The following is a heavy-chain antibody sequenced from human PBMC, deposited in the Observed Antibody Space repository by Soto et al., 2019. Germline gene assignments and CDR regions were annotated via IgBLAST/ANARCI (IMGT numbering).Heavy chain of an antibody. CDR2: MNPNSGNT. Sequence: QVQLVQSGAEVKKPGASVKVSCKASGYTFTSYDINWVRQATGQGLEWMGWMNPNSGNTCYAQKFQGRVTMTRNTSISTAYMELSSLRSEDTAVYYCARGLSRDLGYYYYMDVWGKGTTVTVSS. J-gene: IGHJ6*03. CDR3: ARGLSRDLGYYYYMDV. D-gene: IGHD1-26*01. CDR1: GYTFTSYD. V-gene: IGHV1-8*01.